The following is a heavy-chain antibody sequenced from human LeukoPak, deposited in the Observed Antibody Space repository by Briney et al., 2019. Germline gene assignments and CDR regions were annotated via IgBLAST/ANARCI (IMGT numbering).Heavy chain of an antibody. V-gene: IGHV4-39*01. CDR3: ARARIVVVVAATRSIYNWFDP. CDR2: IYYSGST. J-gene: IGHJ5*02. Sequence: SETLSLTCTVSGGSISSSSYYWGWIRQPPGKGLEWIGSIYYSGSTYYNPSLKSRVTISVDTSKNQFSLKLSSVTAADTAVYYCARARIVVVVAATRSIYNWFDPWGQGTLVTVSS. D-gene: IGHD2-15*01. CDR1: GGSISSSSYY.